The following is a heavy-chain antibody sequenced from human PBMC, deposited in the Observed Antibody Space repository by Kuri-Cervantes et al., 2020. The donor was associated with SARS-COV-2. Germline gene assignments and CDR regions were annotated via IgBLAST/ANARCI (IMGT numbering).Heavy chain of an antibody. D-gene: IGHD1-1*01. J-gene: IGHJ4*02. CDR1: GFTFSSYW. CDR3: VRDGDHWNFDY. CDR2: ISSSSSYI. Sequence: GESLKISCAASGFTFSSYWMSWVRQAPGKGLEWVSSISSSSSYIYYADSVKGRFTISRDNAKNSLYLQMNSLRAEDTAVYYCVRDGDHWNFDYWGQGTLVTVSS. V-gene: IGHV3-21*01.